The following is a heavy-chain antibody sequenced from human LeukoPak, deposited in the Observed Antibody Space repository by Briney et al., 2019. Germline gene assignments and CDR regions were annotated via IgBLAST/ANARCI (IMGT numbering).Heavy chain of an antibody. Sequence: GGSLRLSCAASGFTFSDYYMSWIRQAPGKGLEWVSYISSSGSTIYHADSVKGRFTISRDNAKNSLYLQMNSLRAEDTAVYYCATANNYDFWSGYPPYYYYGMDVWGQGTTVTVSS. D-gene: IGHD3-3*01. CDR3: ATANNYDFWSGYPPYYYYGMDV. CDR2: ISSSGSTI. J-gene: IGHJ6*02. V-gene: IGHV3-11*01. CDR1: GFTFSDYY.